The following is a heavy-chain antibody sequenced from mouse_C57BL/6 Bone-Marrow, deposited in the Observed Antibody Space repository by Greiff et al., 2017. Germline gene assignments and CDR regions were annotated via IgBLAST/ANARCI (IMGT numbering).Heavy chain of an antibody. CDR2: ISDGGSYT. CDR3: AREITTVLGDY. J-gene: IGHJ2*01. Sequence: EVKLVESGGGLVKPGGSLKLSCAASGFTFSSYAMSWVRQTPEKRLEWVATISDGGSYTYYPDSVKGRFTISRDNAKNNLYLQMSHLKSEDTAMYYCAREITTVLGDYWGQGTTLTVSS. V-gene: IGHV5-4*03. CDR1: GFTFSSYA. D-gene: IGHD1-1*01.